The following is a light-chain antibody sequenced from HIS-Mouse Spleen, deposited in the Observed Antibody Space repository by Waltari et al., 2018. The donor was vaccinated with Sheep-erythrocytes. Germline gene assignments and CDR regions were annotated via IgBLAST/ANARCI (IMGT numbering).Light chain of an antibody. Sequence: SYELTQPPSVSVSPGQTASITCSGDKLGDKYAYWYQQKPGQSPVLVIYQDSKRPSGIPERFSGSNSGNTATLTISGTQAMDEADYYCQAWDSSTAVLGGGTKLTVL. J-gene: IGLJ2*01. V-gene: IGLV3-1*01. CDR2: QDS. CDR3: QAWDSSTAV. CDR1: KLGDKY.